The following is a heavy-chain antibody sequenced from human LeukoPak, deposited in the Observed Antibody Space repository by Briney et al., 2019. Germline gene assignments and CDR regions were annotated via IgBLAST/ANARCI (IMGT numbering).Heavy chain of an antibody. CDR1: GDFISSSY. CDR2: VYTSGST. J-gene: IGHJ4*02. CDR3: ARSKMATITFDY. V-gene: IGHV4-4*07. D-gene: IGHD5-24*01. Sequence: SETLSLTCIVSGDFISSSYWSWIRQPAGKGLEWIGRVYTSGSTNYNPSLMSRVTMSVDTSKNQFSLKLSSVTAADTAVYYCARSKMATITFDYWGQGTLVTVSS.